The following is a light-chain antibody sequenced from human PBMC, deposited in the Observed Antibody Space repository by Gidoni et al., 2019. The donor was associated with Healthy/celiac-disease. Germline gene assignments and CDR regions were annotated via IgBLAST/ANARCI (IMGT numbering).Light chain of an antibody. CDR1: QDISNY. V-gene: IGKV1-33*01. J-gene: IGKJ3*01. Sequence: DIQMTQSPSSLSASVGDRVTITCQASQDISNYLNWYQQKTGVPPRFSGSGSGTDFTFTISSLQPEDIETYYCQQYDNLLRTFGPGTKVDIK. CDR3: QQYDNLLRT.